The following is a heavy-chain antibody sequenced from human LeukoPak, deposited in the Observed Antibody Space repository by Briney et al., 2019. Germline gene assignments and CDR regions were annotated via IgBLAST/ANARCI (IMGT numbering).Heavy chain of an antibody. J-gene: IGHJ4*02. CDR1: GFTFSSFG. V-gene: IGHV3-23*01. Sequence: GGSLRLSCAASGFTFSSFGMHWVRQAPGKGLEWVAAISRTGITTYYADSVRGRFIISRDNSKNTLFLQLNSLRVEDTALYYCAKDEWELIFDLWGQGTLVAVSS. CDR3: AKDEWELIFDL. D-gene: IGHD1-26*01. CDR2: ISRTGITT.